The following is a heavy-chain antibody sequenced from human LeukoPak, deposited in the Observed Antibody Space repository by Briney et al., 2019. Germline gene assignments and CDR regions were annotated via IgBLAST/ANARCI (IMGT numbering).Heavy chain of an antibody. V-gene: IGHV3-30*04. Sequence: PGGSLRLSCAASGFTFSSYAMHWVRQAPGKGLEWVAVISYDGSNKYYADSVKGRFTISRDNSKNTLYLQMNSLRAKDTAVYYCARGRVAGSYFDYWGQGTLVTVSS. J-gene: IGHJ4*02. CDR1: GFTFSSYA. D-gene: IGHD6-19*01. CDR2: ISYDGSNK. CDR3: ARGRVAGSYFDY.